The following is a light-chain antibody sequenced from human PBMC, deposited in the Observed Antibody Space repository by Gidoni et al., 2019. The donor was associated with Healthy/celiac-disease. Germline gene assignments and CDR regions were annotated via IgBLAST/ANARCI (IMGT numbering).Light chain of an antibody. CDR2: GAS. CDR3: QQYNNWPPWT. J-gene: IGKJ1*01. Sequence: ILMTQSPATLSVSPGERATRSCRASQSVSSNLAWYQQKPGQAPRLLIYGASTRATGIPARFSGSGSGTEFTLTISSLQSEDFAVYYCQQYNNWPPWTFGQGTRVEVK. CDR1: QSVSSN. V-gene: IGKV3-15*01.